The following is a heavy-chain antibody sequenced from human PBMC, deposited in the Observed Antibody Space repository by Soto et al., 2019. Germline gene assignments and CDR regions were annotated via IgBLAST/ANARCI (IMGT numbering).Heavy chain of an antibody. CDR3: AAMKPRFDP. Sequence: ASVKVSCKTSGGTFSNDIITWVRQAPGQGLEWMGWISAYNGNTNYAQKLQGRVTMTTDTSTSTAYMELRSLRSDATAVYYCAAMKPRFDPWRQGALVTSAS. V-gene: IGHV1-18*01. CDR2: ISAYNGNT. J-gene: IGHJ5*02. CDR1: GGTFSNDI.